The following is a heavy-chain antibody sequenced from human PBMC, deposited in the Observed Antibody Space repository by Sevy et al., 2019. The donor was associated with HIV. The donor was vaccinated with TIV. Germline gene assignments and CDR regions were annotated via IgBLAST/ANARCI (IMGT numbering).Heavy chain of an antibody. CDR3: ARSTDTAMVYFDY. V-gene: IGHV4-31*03. D-gene: IGHD5-18*01. CDR2: IYYSGST. Sequence: SETLSLTCTVSGGSISSGGYYWSWIRQHPGKGLEWIGYIYYSGSTYYNPSLKSRVTISVDTSKNQFSLKLSSVTAADTAVYYCARSTDTAMVYFDYWGQGTLVTVSS. J-gene: IGHJ4*02. CDR1: GGSISSGGYY.